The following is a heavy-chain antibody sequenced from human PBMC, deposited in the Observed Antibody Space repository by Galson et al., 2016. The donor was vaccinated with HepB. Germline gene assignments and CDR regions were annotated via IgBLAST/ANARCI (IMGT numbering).Heavy chain of an antibody. Sequence: SVKVSCKASGGTFSTYAISWVRQAPGQGLEWMGGIIPMLNRANYARRFQGRVTITADEGTGTAYMELISLRFEDTAVYYCARENGGNTIFEYWGQGTLVTVSS. CDR2: IIPMLNRA. CDR1: GGTFSTYA. V-gene: IGHV1-69*10. J-gene: IGHJ4*02. D-gene: IGHD2-8*01. CDR3: ARENGGNTIFEY.